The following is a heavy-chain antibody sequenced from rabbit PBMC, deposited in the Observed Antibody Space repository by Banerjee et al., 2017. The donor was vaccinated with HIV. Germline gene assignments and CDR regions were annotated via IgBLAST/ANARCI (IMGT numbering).Heavy chain of an antibody. D-gene: IGHD2-1*01. V-gene: IGHV1S45*01. Sequence: QEQLVESGGDLVKPGGTLTLTCKASGIDFSSYYYMCWVRQAPGKGLEWIACIYTGDGGTYYASWAKGRFTISKTSSTTVTLQMTSLTAADTATYFCARSDYGDYGYTILDLWGPGTLVTVS. J-gene: IGHJ4*01. CDR3: ARSDYGDYGYTILDL. CDR2: IYTGDGGT. CDR1: GIDFSSYYY.